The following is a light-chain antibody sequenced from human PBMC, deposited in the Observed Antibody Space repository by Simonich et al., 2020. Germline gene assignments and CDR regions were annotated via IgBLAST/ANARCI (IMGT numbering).Light chain of an antibody. CDR1: QSVLYSSNNKNY. V-gene: IGKV4-1*01. Sequence: DIVMTQSPDSLAVSLGERATINCKSSQSVLYSSNNKNYLVWYQKKPGQPPKLLIYWASTRESGVPDRFSGNGSGTDFTLTISSLQAEDVAVYYCQQYYSTPITFGQGTRLEIK. CDR3: QQYYSTPIT. J-gene: IGKJ5*01. CDR2: WAS.